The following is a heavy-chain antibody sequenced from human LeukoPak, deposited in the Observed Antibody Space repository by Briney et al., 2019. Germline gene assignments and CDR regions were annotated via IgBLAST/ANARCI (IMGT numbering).Heavy chain of an antibody. J-gene: IGHJ4*02. CDR2: IYPGDSDT. D-gene: IGHD3-22*01. CDR1: GYSFTSYW. V-gene: IGHV5-51*01. CDR3: ARLDRGSSSWLYYYDSEGVTHFDY. Sequence: GESLKISCKGSGYSFTSYWIGWVRHMPGKSLEWMGIIYPGDSDTRYSASFQGQVTISADKSISTAYLQWSSLKASDTATYYCARLDRGSSSWLYYYDSEGVTHFDYWGQGTLVTVSS.